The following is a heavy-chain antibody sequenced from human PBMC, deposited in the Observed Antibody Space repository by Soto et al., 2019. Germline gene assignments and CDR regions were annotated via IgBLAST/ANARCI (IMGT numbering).Heavy chain of an antibody. Sequence: GGFLRLSCVASGFTFIIYWMHWVRQAPGKGLEWVSRIDNDGSATTYADSVKGRFTISRDNAKNTLFLQMNTLRVDDTAVYYCARDNWNSYWGQGTLVTVSS. J-gene: IGHJ4*02. V-gene: IGHV3-74*01. CDR2: IDNDGSAT. CDR1: GFTFIIYW. CDR3: ARDNWNSY. D-gene: IGHD1-1*01.